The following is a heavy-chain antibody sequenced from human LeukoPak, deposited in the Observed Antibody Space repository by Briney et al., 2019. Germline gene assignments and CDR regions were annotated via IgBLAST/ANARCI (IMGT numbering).Heavy chain of an antibody. D-gene: IGHD2-2*01. CDR1: GFTFSSYW. CDR2: IKQDGSEK. V-gene: IGHV3-7*03. CDR3: ASLRLVVVPAARDFDY. J-gene: IGHJ4*02. Sequence: GGSLRLSCAASGFTFSSYWMSWVRQAPGKGLESVANIKQDGSEKYYVDSVKGRFTISRDNAKNSLYLQMNSLRAEDTAVYHCASLRLVVVPAARDFDYWGQGTLVTVSS.